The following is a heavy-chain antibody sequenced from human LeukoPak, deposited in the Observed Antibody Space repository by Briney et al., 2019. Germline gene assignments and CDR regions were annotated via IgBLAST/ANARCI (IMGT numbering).Heavy chain of an antibody. CDR1: GGSISSSSYY. Sequence: PSETLSLTCTVSGGSISSSSYYWGWIRQPPGRGREWIGSIYYSGSTYYNPSLKSRVTISVDTSKNQFSLKLSSVTAADTAVYYCARRVGGVHNSYYYYYKDVWGKGTTLTASS. D-gene: IGHD1-1*01. CDR2: IYYSGST. CDR3: ARRVGGVHNSYYYYYKDV. V-gene: IGHV4-39*01. J-gene: IGHJ6*03.